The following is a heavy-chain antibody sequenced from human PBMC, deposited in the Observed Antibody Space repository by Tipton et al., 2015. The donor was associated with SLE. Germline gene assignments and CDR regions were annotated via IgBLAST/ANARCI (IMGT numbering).Heavy chain of an antibody. CDR3: ARVAGGGWFDP. J-gene: IGHJ5*02. D-gene: IGHD3-10*01. Sequence: QVQLVQSGAEVEKPGASVKVSCKASGYTFTSYYMHWVRQAPGQGLEWMGIINPSGGSTSYAQKFQGRVTMTRDTSTSTAYMELSSLRSEDTAVYYCARVAGGGWFDPWGQGTLVTVSS. CDR1: GYTFTSYY. CDR2: INPSGGST. V-gene: IGHV1-46*01.